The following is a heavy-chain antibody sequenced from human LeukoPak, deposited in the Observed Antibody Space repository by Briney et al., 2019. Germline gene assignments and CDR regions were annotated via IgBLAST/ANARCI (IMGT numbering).Heavy chain of an antibody. V-gene: IGHV3-33*01. CDR1: GFAFSNYG. D-gene: IGHD2-2*01. CDR3: ARDYCSTTTCLDY. Sequence: GGSLRLSCAASGFAFSNYGMQWVRQAPGKGLEWVAVVWYDGSKKYYADSVKGRFTISRDDSKNTVYLQMNSLRVEDTAIYYCARDYCSTTTCLDYWGQGTLVTVSS. J-gene: IGHJ4*02. CDR2: VWYDGSKK.